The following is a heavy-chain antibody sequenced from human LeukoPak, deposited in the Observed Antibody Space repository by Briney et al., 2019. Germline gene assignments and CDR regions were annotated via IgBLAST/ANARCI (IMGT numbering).Heavy chain of an antibody. J-gene: IGHJ4*02. CDR1: EFAFSTYN. Sequence: GGSLRLSCEASEFAFSTYNMNWVRQAPGKGLEWVSYISTGSSTTYYADSVKGRFTISRDNVENSVYLQMNSLRDEDTAVYYCARVAAGYSVNYFDYWGQGTLVTVSS. D-gene: IGHD4-23*01. CDR2: ISTGSSTT. V-gene: IGHV3-48*02. CDR3: ARVAAGYSVNYFDY.